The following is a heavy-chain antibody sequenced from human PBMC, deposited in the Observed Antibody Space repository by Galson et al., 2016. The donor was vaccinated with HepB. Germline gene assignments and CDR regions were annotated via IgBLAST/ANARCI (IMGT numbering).Heavy chain of an antibody. CDR3: ARRLGGGPPY. CDR1: GASISSTGYS. Sequence: SATLSLTCTVAGASISSTGYSWDWIRQPPEKGLEWIGIISYSGTTYYNPSLKSPVTVSVDTSRNHFTLNLRSVTATDTAVYFCARRLGGGPPYWGQGTLVTVSS. J-gene: IGHJ4*02. CDR2: ISYSGTT. V-gene: IGHV4-39*02. D-gene: IGHD1-26*01.